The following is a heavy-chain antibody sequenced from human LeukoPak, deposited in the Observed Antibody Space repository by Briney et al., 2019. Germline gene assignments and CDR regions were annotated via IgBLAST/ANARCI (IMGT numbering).Heavy chain of an antibody. J-gene: IGHJ3*01. Sequence: GALRLSCVASGFTFSSFAMSWVRQAPGKGLEWVASVIGDGRHKYYIDSVKGRFTVSRDNSKNTVYLQMSSLRTVDTAIYYCARVRFGSEWYSSDAFAFWGQGTMVTVAS. D-gene: IGHD6-19*01. CDR1: GFTFSSFA. CDR2: VIGDGRHK. CDR3: ARVRFGSEWYSSDAFAF. V-gene: IGHV3-23*01.